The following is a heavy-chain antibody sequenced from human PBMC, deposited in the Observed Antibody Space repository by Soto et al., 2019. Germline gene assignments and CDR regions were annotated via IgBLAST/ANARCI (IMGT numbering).Heavy chain of an antibody. J-gene: IGHJ4*02. CDR2: SRNKASGYTT. CDR3: SKIGRYTSGSYSDC. CDR1: GLTFSNHH. Sequence: GVGLRLSCAASGLTFSNHHMDWVRQDPGRGLEWVGRSRNKASGYTTEYAASVKDRFTISRDDSQNSVYLQMNSLKTEDTAVYYCSKIGRYTSGSYSDCWGQRT. D-gene: IGHD6-19*01. V-gene: IGHV3-72*01.